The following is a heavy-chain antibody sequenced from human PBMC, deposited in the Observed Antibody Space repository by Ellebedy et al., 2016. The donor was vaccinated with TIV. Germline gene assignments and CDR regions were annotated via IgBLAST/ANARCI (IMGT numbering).Heavy chain of an antibody. D-gene: IGHD1-1*01. CDR1: GFTFSSYG. V-gene: IGHV3-33*01. CDR3: ARDKSGTSNWFDP. J-gene: IGHJ5*02. CDR2: ISYDGSNK. Sequence: GGSLRLSCAASGFTFSSYGMHWVRQAPGKGLEWVVVISYDGSNKYYADSVEGRFTISRDNSKNTLFLQMSSLRAEDTAVYYCARDKSGTSNWFDPWGQGTLVTVSS.